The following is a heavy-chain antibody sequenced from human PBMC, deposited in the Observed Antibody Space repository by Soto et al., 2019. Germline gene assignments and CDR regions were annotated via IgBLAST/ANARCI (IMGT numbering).Heavy chain of an antibody. CDR3: AAGGGLPRYY. CDR2: IYHSGST. CDR1: GGSISSGGYS. V-gene: IGHV4-30-2*01. J-gene: IGHJ4*02. D-gene: IGHD5-12*01. Sequence: QLQLQESGSGLVNPSQTLSLPCAVSGGSISSGGYSWSWIRQPPGKGLEWIGYIYHSGSTYYNPALKSRVTLSVDRSKNQFSLKLSSVTAAETAVYYCAAGGGLPRYYWGQGTLVTVSS.